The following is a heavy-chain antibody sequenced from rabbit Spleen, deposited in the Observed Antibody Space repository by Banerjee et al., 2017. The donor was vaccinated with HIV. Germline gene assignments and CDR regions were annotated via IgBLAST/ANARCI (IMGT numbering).Heavy chain of an antibody. Sequence: QEQLEESGGDLVKPGASLRLTCTASGFSFSNSYYMCWGRQAPGKGLEWIACIYGGISGSTASASWAKGRFTISKTSSTTVTLQMTSLTAADTATYFCARGSATMTLVVTGYYFNLWGPGTLVTVS. CDR3: ARGSATMTLVVTGYYFNL. CDR1: GFSFSNSYY. V-gene: IGHV1S45*01. J-gene: IGHJ4*01. D-gene: IGHD2-1*01. CDR2: IYGGISGST.